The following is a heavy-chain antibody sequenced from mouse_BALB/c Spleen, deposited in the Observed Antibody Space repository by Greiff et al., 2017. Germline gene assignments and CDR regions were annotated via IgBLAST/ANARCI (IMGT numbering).Heavy chain of an antibody. CDR3: ARIVVAY. CDR1: GYTFTSYW. CDR2: IYPGDGVT. Sequence: VQLQQSGAELARPGASVKLSCKASGYTFTSYWMQWVKQRPGQGLEWSGAIYPGDGVTRYTQKFKGKATLTADKSSSTAYMQLSSLASEDSAVYYCARIVVAYWGQGTLVTVSA. J-gene: IGHJ3*01. V-gene: IGHV1-87*01.